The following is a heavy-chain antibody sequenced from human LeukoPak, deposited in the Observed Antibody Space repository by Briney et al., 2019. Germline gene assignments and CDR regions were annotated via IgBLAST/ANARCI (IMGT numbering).Heavy chain of an antibody. D-gene: IGHD3-9*01. CDR3: AKDLHSTGYFDWLSPVFDY. Sequence: GGSLRLSCAASGFTFNNYAMSWVRQAPGRGLEWVSAISGSGGSTYYAESVKGRFTISRDNSKNTLYLQMNSLRAEDTAVYYCAKDLHSTGYFDWLSPVFDYWGQGTLVTVSS. CDR1: GFTFNNYA. V-gene: IGHV3-23*01. CDR2: ISGSGGST. J-gene: IGHJ4*02.